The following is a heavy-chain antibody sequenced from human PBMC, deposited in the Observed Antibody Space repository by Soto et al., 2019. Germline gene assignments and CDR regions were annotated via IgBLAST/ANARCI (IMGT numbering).Heavy chain of an antibody. CDR1: GGSISNYY. CDR2: IYYSGST. V-gene: IGHV4-59*01. J-gene: IGHJ4*02. CDR3: ARAVLPATAPFDY. Sequence: QVQLQESGPRLVKPSETLSLTCIVSGGSISNYYWSWIRQHPGKGLEWIGYIYYSGSTNYNPSLQSRVTISVDTSKNQFSLKLSSVTAADTAVYYCARAVLPATAPFDYWGQGTLVTVSS. D-gene: IGHD2-21*02.